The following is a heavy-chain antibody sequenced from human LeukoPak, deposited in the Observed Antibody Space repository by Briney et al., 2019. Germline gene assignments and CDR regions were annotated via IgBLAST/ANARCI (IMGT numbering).Heavy chain of an antibody. Sequence: PGGSLRLSCAASGFTVSSNYMSWVRQAPGKGLEWVSVIYSGGSTYYADSVKGRFTISRDNSKNTLYLQMNSLRAEDAAVYYCARVTIVGAEIYYYYYYMDVWGKGTTVTISS. CDR2: IYSGGST. V-gene: IGHV3-66*01. CDR3: ARVTIVGAEIYYYYYYMDV. CDR1: GFTVSSNY. J-gene: IGHJ6*03. D-gene: IGHD1-26*01.